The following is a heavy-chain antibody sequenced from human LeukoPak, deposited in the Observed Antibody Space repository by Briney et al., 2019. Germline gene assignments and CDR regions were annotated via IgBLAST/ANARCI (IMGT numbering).Heavy chain of an antibody. CDR3: AAGYSSGWADN. V-gene: IGHV4-61*02. CDR1: GGSISSGSYY. Sequence: SETLSLTCTVSGGSISSGSYYWSWIRQPAGKGLEWIGRIYTSGSTNYNPSLKSRVTISVDTSKNQFSLKLSSVTAADTAVYYCAAGYSSGWADNWGQGTLVTVSS. D-gene: IGHD6-19*01. J-gene: IGHJ4*02. CDR2: IYTSGST.